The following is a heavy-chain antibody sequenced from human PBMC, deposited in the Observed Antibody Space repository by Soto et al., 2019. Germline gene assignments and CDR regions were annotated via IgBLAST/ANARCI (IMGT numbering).Heavy chain of an antibody. CDR3: ARAQYGDTI. D-gene: IGHD4-17*01. J-gene: IGHJ3*02. V-gene: IGHV4-59*01. CDR1: GDSIRNYY. CDR2: VFYTGST. Sequence: SETLSLTCTVSGDSIRNYYWSWIRQPPGKGLEWIGYVFYTGSTNYNPSLKSRVTISVDTSKNQFSLKLSSVTAADTAVYYCARAQYGDTIWGQGTMVTVSS.